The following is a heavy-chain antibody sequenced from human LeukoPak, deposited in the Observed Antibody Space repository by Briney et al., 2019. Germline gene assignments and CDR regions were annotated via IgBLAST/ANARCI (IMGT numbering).Heavy chain of an antibody. CDR3: ARAMIPRGYYYYMDV. V-gene: IGHV3-30*04. J-gene: IGHJ6*03. CDR1: GFTFSSYA. Sequence: GGSLRLSCAASGFTFSSYAMHWVRQAPGKGLEWVAVISYDGSNKYYADSVKGRFTISRDNSKNTLYLQMNSLRAEDTAVYYCARAMIPRGYYYYMDVWAKGPRSPSP. D-gene: IGHD3-22*01. CDR2: ISYDGSNK.